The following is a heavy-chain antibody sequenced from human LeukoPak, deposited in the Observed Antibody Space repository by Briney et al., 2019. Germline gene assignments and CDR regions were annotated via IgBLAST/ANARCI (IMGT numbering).Heavy chain of an antibody. V-gene: IGHV1-24*01. Sequence: ASLKVSCKVSGYTLTDLSMHWVRQAPGKGLEWMGGFDPEDSETFYAQKFQGRVTMTEDTSTDTAYMELSSLRSEDTAVYYCATAPRMAHSELPIDFWGQGTLVTVSS. CDR3: ATAPRMAHSELPIDF. J-gene: IGHJ4*02. CDR1: GYTLTDLS. CDR2: FDPEDSET. D-gene: IGHD1-26*01.